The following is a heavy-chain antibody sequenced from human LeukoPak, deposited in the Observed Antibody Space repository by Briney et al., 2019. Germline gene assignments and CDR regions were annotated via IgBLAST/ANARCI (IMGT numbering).Heavy chain of an antibody. CDR3: AKDRTVGASYWYFDR. Sequence: GGSLRLSCVASGVTLSNYAMSWARQAPGKGLEWVSRISSSGSGGNTYYAASVKGRFTISRDSSRNTLFLHMNTLRAEDTAIYCCAKDRTVGASYWYFDRWGRGTLVTVSS. J-gene: IGHJ2*01. CDR1: GVTLSNYA. V-gene: IGHV3-23*01. CDR2: ISSSGSGGNT. D-gene: IGHD1-26*01.